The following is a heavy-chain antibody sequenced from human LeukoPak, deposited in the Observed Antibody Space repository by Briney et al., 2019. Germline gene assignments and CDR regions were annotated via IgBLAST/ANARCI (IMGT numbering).Heavy chain of an antibody. J-gene: IGHJ3*02. CDR2: ISPNSGGT. D-gene: IGHD3-3*01. Sequence: GASVKVSCKASGYTFTDYYMHWVRQAPGQGLEWMGWISPNSGGTNYAQTFQGRVTMTRDTSISTAYMDLSRLRSDDTAVYYCASTYYDFWSGYNRQKQDAFDIWGQGTMVTVSS. CDR3: ASTYYDFWSGYNRQKQDAFDI. CDR1: GYTFTDYY. V-gene: IGHV1-2*02.